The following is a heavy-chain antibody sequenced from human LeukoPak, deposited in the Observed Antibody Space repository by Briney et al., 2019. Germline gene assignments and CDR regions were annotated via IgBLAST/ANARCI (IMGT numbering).Heavy chain of an antibody. CDR3: ATNRAAAGNYDYYMDV. V-gene: IGHV4-59*11. J-gene: IGHJ6*03. CDR1: GASISSHY. D-gene: IGHD6-13*01. CDR2: LYYSGRT. Sequence: SQTHSLTCTVYGASISSHYRSSIRQPPRKGLEWHGYLYYSGRTNNNPSLKSRVTTPVETSKNQFSLKLSSVTAAETAVYSCATNRAAAGNYDYYMDVWGKGTTVTISS.